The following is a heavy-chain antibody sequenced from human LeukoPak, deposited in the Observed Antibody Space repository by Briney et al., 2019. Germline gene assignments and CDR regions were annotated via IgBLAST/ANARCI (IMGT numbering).Heavy chain of an antibody. CDR1: GYTFTGYY. CDR3: ARAEYYYDSSGSLGWFDP. Sequence: ASVKVSCKASGYTFTGYYMHWVRQAPGQGLEWMGWINPNSGGTNYAQKFQGWVTMTRDTSISTAYMELSRLRSDDTAVYYCARAEYYYDSSGSLGWFDPWGQGTLVTVSS. D-gene: IGHD3-22*01. CDR2: INPNSGGT. J-gene: IGHJ5*02. V-gene: IGHV1-2*04.